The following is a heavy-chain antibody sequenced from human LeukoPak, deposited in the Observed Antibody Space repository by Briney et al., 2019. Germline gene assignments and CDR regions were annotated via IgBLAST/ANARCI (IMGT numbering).Heavy chain of an antibody. D-gene: IGHD3-16*01. CDR2: ISAYNGNT. CDR3: ARETSQKGAHYMDV. CDR1: GYTFTSYG. Sequence: ASVKLSCTASGYTFTSYGISWVRQAPGQGLEWMGWISAYNGNTNYAQKLQGRLTMTTDTSTSTAFLELRSLRSDDTAVYYCARETSQKGAHYMDVWGKGTTVTISS. V-gene: IGHV1-18*01. J-gene: IGHJ6*03.